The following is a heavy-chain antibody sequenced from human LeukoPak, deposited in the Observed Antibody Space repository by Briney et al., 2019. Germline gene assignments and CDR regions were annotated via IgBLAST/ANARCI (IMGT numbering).Heavy chain of an antibody. CDR2: IYYRGSA. CDR1: GVSITDYY. D-gene: IGHD3-3*02. CDR3: ARLPPSHLGYFDY. J-gene: IGHJ4*02. V-gene: IGHV4-59*01. Sequence: SETLSLTCTVSGVSITDYYWSWIRQPPGKGLEWIGYIYYRGSAIYTPSLKSRVTISLDTPKNQFSLKLSSVTAADTAVYYCARLPPSHLGYFDYWGQGTLVTVSS.